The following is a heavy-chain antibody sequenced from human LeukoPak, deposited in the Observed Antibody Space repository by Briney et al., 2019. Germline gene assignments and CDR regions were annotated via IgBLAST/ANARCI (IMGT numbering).Heavy chain of an antibody. J-gene: IGHJ3*02. CDR1: GYTFTDYY. V-gene: IGHV1-69-2*01. Sequence: ASVKVSCKVSGYTFTDYYMHWVQQAPGKGLEWMGLVDPEDGETIYAEKFQGRVTINADTYTDTAYMELSSLRSEDTAVYYCPTAVIYGGNLKDAFDIWGQGTMVTVSS. CDR3: PTAVIYGGNLKDAFDI. D-gene: IGHD4-23*01. CDR2: VDPEDGET.